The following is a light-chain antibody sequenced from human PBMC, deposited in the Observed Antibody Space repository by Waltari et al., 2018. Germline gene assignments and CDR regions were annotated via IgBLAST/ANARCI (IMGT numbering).Light chain of an antibody. V-gene: IGLV2-23*01. Sequence: QSALPQPASVSGSPGQSITISCSNTSPDPAAYTLVSWYQQRPGNAPHLVIYEAPDRPSGVSNRFSGSKSGDTASLTISGLQAEDEADYYCCSFAGSSTSFGTGTTVTVL. CDR3: CSFAGSSTS. CDR2: EAP. J-gene: IGLJ1*01. CDR1: SPDPAAYTL.